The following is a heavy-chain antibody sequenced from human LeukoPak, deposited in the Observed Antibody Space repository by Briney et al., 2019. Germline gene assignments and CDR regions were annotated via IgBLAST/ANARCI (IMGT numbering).Heavy chain of an antibody. CDR1: GFTFSSYA. J-gene: IGHJ3*02. Sequence: PGRSLRLSCAASGFTFSSYAMHWVRQAPGKGLEWVAVISYDGSNKYYADSVKGRFTISRDNSKNTLYLQMNSLRAEDTAVYYCARGTILGCSSTSCYPFDIWGQGTMVTVSS. CDR2: ISYDGSNK. V-gene: IGHV3-30-3*01. D-gene: IGHD2-2*01. CDR3: ARGTILGCSSTSCYPFDI.